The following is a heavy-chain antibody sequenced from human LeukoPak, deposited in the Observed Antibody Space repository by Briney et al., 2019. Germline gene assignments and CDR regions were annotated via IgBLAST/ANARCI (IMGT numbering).Heavy chain of an antibody. CDR3: ARGPIFYY. V-gene: IGHV4-31*03. CDR2: IFYSGTT. J-gene: IGHJ4*02. Sequence: PSETLSLTCTVSGGSISSGGYYWSWIRQHPGKGLEWIGYIFYSGTTYYNPSLRSRVTISVDTSKNQFSLKLSSVTAADTAVYYCARGPIFYYWGQGTLVTVSS. CDR1: GGSISSGGYY.